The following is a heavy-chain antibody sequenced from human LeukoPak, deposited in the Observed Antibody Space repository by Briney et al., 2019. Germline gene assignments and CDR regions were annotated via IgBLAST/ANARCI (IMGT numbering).Heavy chain of an antibody. CDR3: ARGRNVGIVVVPAAIGWFDP. CDR2: INHSGST. V-gene: IGHV4-34*01. J-gene: IGHJ5*02. CDR1: GGSFSGYY. D-gene: IGHD2-2*03. Sequence: PSETLSLTCAVSGGSFSGYYWSWIRQPPGKGLEWIGEINHSGSTNYNPSLKSRVTISVDTSKNQFSLKLSSVTAADTAVYYCARGRNVGIVVVPAAIGWFDPWGQGTLVTVSS.